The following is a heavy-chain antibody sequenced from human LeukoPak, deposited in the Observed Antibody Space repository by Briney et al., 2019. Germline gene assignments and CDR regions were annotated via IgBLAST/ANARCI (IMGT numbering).Heavy chain of an antibody. CDR2: ISGSGGST. J-gene: IGHJ4*02. V-gene: IGHV3-23*01. CDR1: GFTFSSYA. D-gene: IGHD3-10*01. CDR3: ASLWFGELWRTGA. Sequence: PGGSLRLSCAASGFTFSSYAMNWVRQAPGKGLEWVSAISGSGGSTYYADSVKGRFTISRDNSRNTLYLQMNSLRAEDTAVYYCASLWFGELWRTGAWGQGTLVTVSS.